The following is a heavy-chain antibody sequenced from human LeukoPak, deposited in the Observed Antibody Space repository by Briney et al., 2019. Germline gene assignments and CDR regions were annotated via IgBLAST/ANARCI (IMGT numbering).Heavy chain of an antibody. D-gene: IGHD2-15*01. CDR2: ISSSGSTI. Sequence: GGSLRPSCAASGFTFSDYYMSWIRQAPGKGLEWVSYISSSGSTIYYADSVKGRFTISRDNAKNSLYLQMDSLRAEDTAVYYCARHDCSGGSCSFDYWGQGTLVTVSS. V-gene: IGHV3-11*04. CDR1: GFTFSDYY. CDR3: ARHDCSGGSCSFDY. J-gene: IGHJ4*02.